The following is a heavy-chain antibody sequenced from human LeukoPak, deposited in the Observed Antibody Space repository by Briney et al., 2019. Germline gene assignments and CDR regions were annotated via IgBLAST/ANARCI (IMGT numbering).Heavy chain of an antibody. D-gene: IGHD3-10*02. CDR3: AELGITMIGGV. Sequence: PGGSLRLSRAASGFTLSSYEMNLGRQAPGKGVEWVSYISSSGSTIYYADSVKGRFTISRDNAKNSLYLQMNSLRAEDTAVYYCAELGITMIGGVWGKGTTVTISS. CDR1: GFTLSSYE. CDR2: ISSSGSTI. V-gene: IGHV3-48*03. J-gene: IGHJ6*04.